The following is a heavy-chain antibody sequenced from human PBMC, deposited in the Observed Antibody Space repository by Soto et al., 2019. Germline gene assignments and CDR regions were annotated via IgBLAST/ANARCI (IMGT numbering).Heavy chain of an antibody. CDR1: GFTFSDYA. D-gene: IGHD6-19*01. CDR2: VSHDGRNT. CDR3: AKGGRQWLVTSDFNY. Sequence: VQLVESGGGVVQPGRSLRISCAASGFTFSDYAVHWVRQAPGKGLEWVAVVSHDGRNTHYADSVKGRFTISRDSSKNTVSLEMTSLRAEDTAVYYCAKGGRQWLVTSDFNYWGQGALVTVSS. J-gene: IGHJ4*02. V-gene: IGHV3-30*18.